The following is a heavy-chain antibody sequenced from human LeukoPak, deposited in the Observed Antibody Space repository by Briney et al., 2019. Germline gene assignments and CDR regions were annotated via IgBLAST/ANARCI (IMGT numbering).Heavy chain of an antibody. V-gene: IGHV1-24*01. CDR1: GFTLTKLS. CDR2: FDHEHGET. D-gene: IGHD2-8*01. CDR3: AREAAGGMVYAFDY. J-gene: IGHJ4*02. Sequence: ASVKVSCKVSGFTLTKLSMHWVRQAPGKGLEWMGYFDHEHGETLYAQKFQGRVTMTEDTSSDTAYMELSRLRSDDTAVYYCAREAAGGMVYAFDYWGQGTLVTVSS.